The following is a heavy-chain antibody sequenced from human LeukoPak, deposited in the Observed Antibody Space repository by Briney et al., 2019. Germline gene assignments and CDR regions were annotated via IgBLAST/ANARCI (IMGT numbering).Heavy chain of an antibody. CDR1: GFTFDDYA. CDR3: AKDGP. V-gene: IGHV3-9*01. CDR2: ISWNSGSI. Sequence: GGSLRLSCAASGFTFDDYAMHWVRHAPGKGLEWVSGISWNSGSIGYADSVKGRFTISRDNAKNSLYLQMNSLRAEDTALYYCAKDGPWGQGTMVTVSS. J-gene: IGHJ3*01.